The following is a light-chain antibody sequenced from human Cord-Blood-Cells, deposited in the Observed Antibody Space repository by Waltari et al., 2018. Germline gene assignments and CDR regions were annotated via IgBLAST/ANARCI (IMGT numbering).Light chain of an antibody. CDR1: QSVSSY. CDR2: DAS. Sequence: EIVLTQSPATLSLSPGERATLSCRASQSVSSYLAWYQQKPGQAPRLLIYDASNRATGIPARFSGRGSGTDVTLTISSLEPEDFAVYYCQQRSNWPLYTFGQGTKLEIK. V-gene: IGKV3-11*01. CDR3: QQRSNWPLYT. J-gene: IGKJ2*01.